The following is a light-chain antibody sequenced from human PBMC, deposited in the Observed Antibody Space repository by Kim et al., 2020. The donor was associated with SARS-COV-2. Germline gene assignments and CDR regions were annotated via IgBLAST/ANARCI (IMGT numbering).Light chain of an antibody. J-gene: IGKJ4*01. CDR3: QQYNNYPLT. Sequence: DIQMTQSPSTLSASVGDRVTITCRASQRISSWLAWYQQKPGKVPKLLIYKTSTLQSGVPSRFSGSGSGTEFTLTISSLQPDDFATYYCQQYNNYPLTFGGGTKVDIK. CDR1: QRISSW. CDR2: KTS. V-gene: IGKV1-5*03.